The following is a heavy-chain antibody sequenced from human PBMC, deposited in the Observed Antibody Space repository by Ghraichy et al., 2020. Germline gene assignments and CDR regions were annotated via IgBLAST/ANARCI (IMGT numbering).Heavy chain of an antibody. CDR1: GFTFSSYS. CDR2: ISSSSSI. CDR3: ARDFSYSGSPGY. D-gene: IGHD1-26*01. J-gene: IGHJ4*02. V-gene: IGHV3-48*02. Sequence: GGSLRLSCAASGFTFSSYSMNWVRQAPGKGLEWVSYISSSSSIYYADSVKGRFTISRDNAKNSLYLQMNSLRDEDTAVYYCARDFSYSGSPGYWGQGALVTVSS.